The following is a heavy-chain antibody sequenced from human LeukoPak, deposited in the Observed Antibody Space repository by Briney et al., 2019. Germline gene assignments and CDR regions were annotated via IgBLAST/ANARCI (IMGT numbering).Heavy chain of an antibody. CDR3: ARRPYSGSPNWFDP. D-gene: IGHD1-26*01. J-gene: IGHJ5*01. CDR1: GHRFTNHW. V-gene: IGHV5-51*01. CDR2: INLGDSET. Sequence: GESLKISREAVGHRFTNHWIGWVRQRPGEGLEWIGIINLGDSETHYTPSFQDQVTFSLDKSTNTAYLQWRTLKASDTAMYYCARRPYSGSPNWFDPWAEEPWSPSPQ.